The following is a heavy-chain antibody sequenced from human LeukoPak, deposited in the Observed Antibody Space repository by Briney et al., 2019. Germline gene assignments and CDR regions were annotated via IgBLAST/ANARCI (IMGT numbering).Heavy chain of an antibody. CDR1: GYTFTTFY. V-gene: IGHV1-46*01. Sequence: ASVKVSCKASGYTFTTFYIHWVRQAPGQGLEWMGIINPSGGSTSYAQKFQGRVTMTRDTSTSTVYMELSSLRSEDTAVYYCARELFPDLFLYYYMDVWGKGTTVTVSS. CDR3: ARELFPDLFLYYYMDV. CDR2: INPSGGST. J-gene: IGHJ6*03. D-gene: IGHD3-3*01.